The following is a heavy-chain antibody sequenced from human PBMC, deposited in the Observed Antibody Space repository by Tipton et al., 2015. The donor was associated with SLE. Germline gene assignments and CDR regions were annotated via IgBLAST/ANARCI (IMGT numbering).Heavy chain of an antibody. CDR2: INHSGST. V-gene: IGHV4-34*01. CDR1: GGSFSGYY. Sequence: TLSLTCAVYGGSFSGYYWSWIRQPPGKGLEWIGEINHSGSTNYNPSLKNRVTISVDTSRNQFSLRLISVTAADTAVYYCATFSQSRLFDYWGQGRLVTVSS. J-gene: IGHJ4*02. CDR3: ATFSQSRLFDY. D-gene: IGHD3-3*02.